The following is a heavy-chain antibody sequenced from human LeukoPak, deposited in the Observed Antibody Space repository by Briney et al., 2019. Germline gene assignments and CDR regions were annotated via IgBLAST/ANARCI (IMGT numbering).Heavy chain of an antibody. CDR3: VRDGLRFQGSTIKRGYYGMDV. V-gene: IGHV3-66*01. Sequence: GGSLRLSCAASGFTVRSNYMNWVRQAPGKGLEWVSVLYSGDSAYYADSVKGRFTISRGSSKNTLYLQMNSLRAEDTAVYYCVRDGLRFQGSTIKRGYYGMDVWGQGTTVTVSS. CDR1: GFTVRSNY. CDR2: LYSGDSA. D-gene: IGHD5/OR15-5a*01. J-gene: IGHJ6*02.